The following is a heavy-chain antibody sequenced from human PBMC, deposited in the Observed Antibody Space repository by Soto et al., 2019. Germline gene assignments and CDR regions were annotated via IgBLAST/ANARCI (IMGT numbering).Heavy chain of an antibody. CDR3: ARDRTAMVTPLDY. J-gene: IGHJ4*02. Sequence: LRLSCAASGFTFSSYAMHWVRQAPGKGLEWVAVISYDGSNKYYADSVKGRFTISRDNSKNTLYLQMNSLRAEDTAVYYCARDRTAMVTPLDYWGQGTLVTVSS. D-gene: IGHD5-18*01. CDR2: ISYDGSNK. V-gene: IGHV3-30-3*01. CDR1: GFTFSSYA.